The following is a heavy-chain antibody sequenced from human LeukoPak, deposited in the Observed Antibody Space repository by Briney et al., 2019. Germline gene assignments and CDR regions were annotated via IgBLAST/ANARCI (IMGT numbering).Heavy chain of an antibody. J-gene: IGHJ4*02. CDR2: IYTSGST. Sequence: SETLSLTCSVSGGTVSGGSISSGSFYWSWIRQPAGKGLEWIGRIYTSGSTDYNPSLKSRVTMSVDTSKNQFSLKLSSVTAADTAVYYCARGPPPDFDCWGQGTLVTVSS. CDR3: ARGPPPDFDC. CDR1: GGSISSGSFY. V-gene: IGHV4-61*02.